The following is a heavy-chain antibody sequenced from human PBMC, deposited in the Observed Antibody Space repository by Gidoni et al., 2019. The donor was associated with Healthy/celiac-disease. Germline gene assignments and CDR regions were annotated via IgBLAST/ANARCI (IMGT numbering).Heavy chain of an antibody. V-gene: IGHV1-2*02. CDR2: INPNSGGT. J-gene: IGHJ5*02. D-gene: IGHD3-22*01. CDR3: ARDLSPPRPSGYLSNWFDP. CDR1: GSTFTGYY. Sequence: QVQLVQSGAEVKKPGASVKVSCKASGSTFTGYYMHWVRQAPGQGLEWMGWINPNSGGTNYAQKFQGRVTMTRDTSISTAYMELSRLRSDDTAVYYCARDLSPPRPSGYLSNWFDPWGQGTLVTVSS.